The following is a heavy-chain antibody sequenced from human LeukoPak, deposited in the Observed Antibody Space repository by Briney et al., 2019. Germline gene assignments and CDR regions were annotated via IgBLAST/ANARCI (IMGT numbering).Heavy chain of an antibody. CDR1: GGSISSYY. Sequence: SGTLSLTCTVSGGSISSYYWSWIRQPPGKGLEWIGYIYYSGSTNYNPSLKSRVTISVDTSKNQFSLKLSSVTAADTAVYYCARVSSGWYEYYFDYWGQGTLVTVSS. J-gene: IGHJ4*02. CDR2: IYYSGST. D-gene: IGHD6-19*01. CDR3: ARVSSGWYEYYFDY. V-gene: IGHV4-59*01.